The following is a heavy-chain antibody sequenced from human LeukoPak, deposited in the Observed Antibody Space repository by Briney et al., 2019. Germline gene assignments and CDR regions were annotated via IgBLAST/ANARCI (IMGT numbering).Heavy chain of an antibody. CDR1: GFTFSNYA. J-gene: IGHJ4*02. V-gene: IGHV3-23*01. D-gene: IGHD2-21*02. Sequence: GGSLRLSCAASGFTFSNYAMSWVRQAPGKGLEWVSAISGSGDNTYYADSVKGRFTVSRDNSKNTLYVQMKSLRAEDTAVYYCARAEPAYCGGDCYSGIDYWGQGTLVTVSS. CDR2: ISGSGDNT. CDR3: ARAEPAYCGGDCYSGIDY.